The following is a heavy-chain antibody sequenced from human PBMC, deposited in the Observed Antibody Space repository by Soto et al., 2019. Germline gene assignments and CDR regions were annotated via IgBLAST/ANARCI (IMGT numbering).Heavy chain of an antibody. J-gene: IGHJ6*02. CDR3: AREQKRVSGYDYEWGYYGTDV. CDR2: IIPSFGSP. D-gene: IGHD5-12*01. V-gene: IGHV1-69*01. Sequence: QVQLVQSGAEVKKPGSSVKVSCKASGGTFSGYAINWVRQAPGQGLEWMGGIIPSFGSPNYAQKFQGRVSITADESTTTVYMGLSSLSSEDTAVYYCAREQKRVSGYDYEWGYYGTDVWGQGATVTVSS. CDR1: GGTFSGYA.